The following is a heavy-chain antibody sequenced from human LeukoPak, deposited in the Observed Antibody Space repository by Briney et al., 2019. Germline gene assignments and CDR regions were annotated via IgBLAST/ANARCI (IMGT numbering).Heavy chain of an antibody. CDR2: IKQDGSEK. V-gene: IGHV3-7*01. Sequence: GGSLRLSCAASGFTFSTYWMSWVRQAPGKGLEWVANIKQDGSEKYYVDSVKGRFTISRDNAENSPYLQMNSLRAEDTAMYYCARDSAGNDYWGQGTLVTVSS. J-gene: IGHJ4*02. CDR3: ARDSAGNDY. CDR1: GFTFSTYW. D-gene: IGHD6-13*01.